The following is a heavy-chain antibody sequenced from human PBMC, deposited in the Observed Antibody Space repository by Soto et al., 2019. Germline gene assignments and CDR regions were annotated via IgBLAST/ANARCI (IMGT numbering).Heavy chain of an antibody. CDR1: GFTFSSYG. CDR2: ISYDGSNK. J-gene: IGHJ4*02. CDR3: AKVGYSSSSQVDY. V-gene: IGHV3-30*18. D-gene: IGHD6-6*01. Sequence: ESGGGVVQPGRSLRLSCAASGFTFSSYGMHWVRQAPGKGLEWVAVISYDGSNKYYADSVKGRFTISRDNSKNTLYLQMNSLRAEDTAVYYCAKVGYSSSSQVDYWGQGTLVTVSS.